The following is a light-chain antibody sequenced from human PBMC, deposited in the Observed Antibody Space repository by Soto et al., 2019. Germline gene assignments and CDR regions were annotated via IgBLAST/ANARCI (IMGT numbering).Light chain of an antibody. V-gene: IGKV3-11*01. Sequence: EIIMTQSPATLSVSPGEGATLSCRASESVSRYLAWYQQRPGQAPGLLMYDVSNRATGIPARFSGSGSGTNFTLTISSLEPEDFAIYYCQQGSNWPPRTFGQGNKVDIK. CDR2: DVS. CDR3: QQGSNWPPRT. CDR1: ESVSRY. J-gene: IGKJ1*01.